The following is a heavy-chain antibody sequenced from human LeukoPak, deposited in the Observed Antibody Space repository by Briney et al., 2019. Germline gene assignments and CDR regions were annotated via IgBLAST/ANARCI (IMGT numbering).Heavy chain of an antibody. CDR1: GYSFTSYW. D-gene: IGHD3-10*01. CDR3: AIPYRITMVRGVIADAFDI. J-gene: IGHJ3*02. CDR2: IYPGDSDT. V-gene: IGHV5-51*01. Sequence: PGESLKISCKGSGYSFTSYWIGWVRQMPGKGLEWMGIIYPGDSDTRYSPSFQGQVTISADKSISTAYLQWSSLKASDTAMYYCAIPYRITMVRGVIADAFDIWGQGTMVTVSS.